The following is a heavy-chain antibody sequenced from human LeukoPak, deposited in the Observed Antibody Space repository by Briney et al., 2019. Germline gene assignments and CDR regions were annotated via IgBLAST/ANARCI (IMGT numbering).Heavy chain of an antibody. CDR3: ARQNTGQLDY. J-gene: IGHJ4*02. CDR2: INAKSGDT. D-gene: IGHD2-8*02. Sequence: ASVMVSCKASGYTFTDYYMHWVRQAPGQGLEWMGWINAKSGDTKYAQKSQARVTMTRDTSITTTYMEVSRLSSDDTAVYYCARQNTGQLDYWGQGTLVTLSS. CDR1: GYTFTDYY. V-gene: IGHV1-2*02.